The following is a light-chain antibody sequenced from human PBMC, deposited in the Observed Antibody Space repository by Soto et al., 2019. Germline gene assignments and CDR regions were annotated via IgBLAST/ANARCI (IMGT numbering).Light chain of an antibody. CDR3: QSYDSTLSARDV. V-gene: IGLV1-40*01. CDR2: GNS. J-gene: IGLJ1*01. Sequence: QSALTQPPSVSGAPGQRVTISCTGSSSNIGAGYGVHWYQQRPGTAPRLLISGNSNRPSGVPDRFSGSTSGTSASLAISGLQAEDEGDYYCQSYDSTLSARDVFGTGTKLTVL. CDR1: SSNIGAGYG.